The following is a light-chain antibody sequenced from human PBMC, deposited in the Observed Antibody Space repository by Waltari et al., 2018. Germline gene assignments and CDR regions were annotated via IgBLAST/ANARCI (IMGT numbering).Light chain of an antibody. CDR3: SSYTDNYARV. V-gene: IGLV2-11*01. CDR2: DVS. J-gene: IGLJ2*01. Sequence: QSALTQPRSVSGSPGQSVTFSCSGTGSDVGGYNYVSWYHQHPGKAPKLMIYDVSKRPSGVPDRFPGSSSGNTAFLTISGLQAEDEADYYCSSYTDNYARVVGGGTKLTVL. CDR1: GSDVGGYNY.